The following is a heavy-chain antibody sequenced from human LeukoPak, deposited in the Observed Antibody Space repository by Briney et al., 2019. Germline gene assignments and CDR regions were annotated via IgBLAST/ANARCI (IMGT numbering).Heavy chain of an antibody. J-gene: IGHJ5*02. D-gene: IGHD6-6*01. V-gene: IGHV4-59*01. CDR3: ARGGHSSSGWFDP. Sequence: SETLSLTCTDSGGSISSYYWSWIRQPPGKGLEWIGYIYYSGSTNYNPSLKSRVTISVDTSKNQFSLKLSSVTAADTAVYYCARGGHSSSGWFDPWGQGTLVTVSS. CDR1: GGSISSYY. CDR2: IYYSGST.